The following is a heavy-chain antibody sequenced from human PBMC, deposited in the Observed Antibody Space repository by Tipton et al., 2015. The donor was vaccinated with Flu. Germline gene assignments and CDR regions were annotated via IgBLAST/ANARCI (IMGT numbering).Heavy chain of an antibody. Sequence: SLRLSCAVSGFTFSRYGVSWVRQAPGKGLEWVSGFSASARTTYFADSVKGRFTISRDNFKNTLYLQMNSVRAEDTAVYYCAKVIPELVAGLDYWGQGTLVTVSS. V-gene: IGHV3-23*01. CDR2: FSASARTT. D-gene: IGHD6-19*01. J-gene: IGHJ4*02. CDR3: AKVIPELVAGLDY. CDR1: GFTFSRYG.